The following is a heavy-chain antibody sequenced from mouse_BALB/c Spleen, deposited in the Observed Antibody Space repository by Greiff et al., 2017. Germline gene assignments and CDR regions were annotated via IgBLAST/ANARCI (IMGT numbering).Heavy chain of an antibody. CDR1: GYSFTGYY. J-gene: IGHJ3*01. CDR3: AKGPSSWFAY. CDR2: ISCYNGAT. D-gene: IGHD3-3*01. V-gene: IGHV1S34*01. Sequence: LVKTGASVKISCKASGYSFTGYYMHWVKQSHGKSLEWIGYISCYNGATSYNQKFKGKATFTVDTSSSTAYMQFNSLTSEDSAVYYCAKGPSSWFAYWGQGTLVTVSA.